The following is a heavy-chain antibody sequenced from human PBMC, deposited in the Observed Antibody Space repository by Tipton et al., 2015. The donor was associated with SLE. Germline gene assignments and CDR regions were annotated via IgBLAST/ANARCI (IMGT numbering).Heavy chain of an antibody. CDR1: GYSISSGYY. CDR2: IYYSGST. Sequence: TLSLTCAVSGYSISSGYYWGWIRQPPGKGLEWIGYIYYSGSTNYNASLKSRVTISVDTSKNQFSLKLSSVTAADTAVYYCARDSSSAGVYFQHWGQGTLVTVSS. CDR3: ARDSSSAGVYFQH. D-gene: IGHD6-6*01. J-gene: IGHJ1*01. V-gene: IGHV4-38-2*02.